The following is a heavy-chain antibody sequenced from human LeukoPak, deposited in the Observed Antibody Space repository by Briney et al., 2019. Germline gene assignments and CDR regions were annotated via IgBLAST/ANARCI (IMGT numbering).Heavy chain of an antibody. J-gene: IGHJ4*02. V-gene: IGHV4-59*01. CDR1: GGSISSYY. D-gene: IGHD5-18*01. CDR3: AREYSYGRLDY. CDR2: IYYSGST. Sequence: PSETLSLTCTVSGGSISSYYWSWIRQPPGKGLEWIGYIYYSGSTNYNPSLKSRVTISVDTSKNQFSLKLSSVTAADTAVYYCAREYSYGRLDYWGQGTLLTVSS.